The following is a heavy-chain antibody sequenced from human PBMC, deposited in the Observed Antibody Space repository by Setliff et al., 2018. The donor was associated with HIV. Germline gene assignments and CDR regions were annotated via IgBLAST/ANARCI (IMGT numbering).Heavy chain of an antibody. D-gene: IGHD4-4*01. CDR3: ARGRMATVLIRNWIDP. CDR1: GGSIRSTSHY. CDR2: IYYSGST. J-gene: IGHJ5*02. Sequence: SETLSLTCTVSGGSIRSTSHYWGWIRQPPGKGLEWIGSIYYSGSTHYNPSLKSRVTISIDTSKNQFSLKLSSVTAADTAMYYCARGRMATVLIRNWIDPWGQGTLVTVSS. V-gene: IGHV4-39*07.